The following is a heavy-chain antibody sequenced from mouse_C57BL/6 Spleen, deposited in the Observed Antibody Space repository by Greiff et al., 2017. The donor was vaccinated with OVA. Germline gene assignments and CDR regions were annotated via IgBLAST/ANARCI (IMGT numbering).Heavy chain of an antibody. CDR3: ARNEGDSSGHFAY. D-gene: IGHD3-2*02. CDR1: GYTFTSYW. V-gene: IGHV1-52*01. J-gene: IGHJ3*01. CDR2: IDPSDSET. Sequence: QVQLQQPGAELVRPGSSVKLSCKASGYTFTSYWMHWVKQRPIQGLEWIGNIDPSDSETHYNQKFKDKATLTVDKSSSTAYMQLSSLTSEDSAVYDCARNEGDSSGHFAYWGQGTLVTVSA.